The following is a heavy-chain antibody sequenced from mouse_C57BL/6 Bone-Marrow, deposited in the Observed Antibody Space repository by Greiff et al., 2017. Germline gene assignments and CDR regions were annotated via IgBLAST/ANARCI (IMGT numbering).Heavy chain of an antibody. V-gene: IGHV5-2*01. D-gene: IGHD2-2*01. CDR3: ARLLWLRRGFAY. Sequence: DVKLEESGGGLVQPGESLKLSCESNEYEFPSHDMSWVRKTPEKRLELVAAINSDGGSTYYPDTMERRFIISRDNTKKTLYLQMSSLRSEDTALYYCARLLWLRRGFAYWGQGTLVTVSA. CDR1: EYEFPSHD. J-gene: IGHJ3*01. CDR2: INSDGGST.